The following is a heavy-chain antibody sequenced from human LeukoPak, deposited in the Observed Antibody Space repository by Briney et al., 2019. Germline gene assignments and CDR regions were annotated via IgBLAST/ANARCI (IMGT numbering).Heavy chain of an antibody. V-gene: IGHV1-69*04. J-gene: IGHJ4*02. CDR2: IIPILGIA. CDR3: AVSRDGYNLGY. CDR1: GDTFSIYG. Sequence: SVKVSCKAVGDTFSIYGISWVRQAPGQGLEWMGRIIPILGIANYAQKFQGRVTITADKSTSTAYMELSSLRSEDTAVYYCAVSRDGYNLGYWGQGTLVTVSS. D-gene: IGHD5-24*01.